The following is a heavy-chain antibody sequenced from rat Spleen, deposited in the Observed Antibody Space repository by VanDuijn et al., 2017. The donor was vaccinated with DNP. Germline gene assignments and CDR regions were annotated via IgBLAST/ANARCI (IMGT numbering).Heavy chain of an antibody. Sequence: EVQLVESGGGLVQPGRSLKLSCAASGFTFSDYNMAWVRQAPKKGLEWVATISYDGSSTYHGDSVKGRFTVSRDNAENTAYLQMNSLRFDDTATYYCAKDPEYYGFQGYFDYWGQGVMVTVSS. V-gene: IGHV5-22*01. J-gene: IGHJ2*01. CDR1: GFTFSDYN. CDR3: AKDPEYYGFQGYFDY. CDR2: ISYDGSST. D-gene: IGHD1-6*01.